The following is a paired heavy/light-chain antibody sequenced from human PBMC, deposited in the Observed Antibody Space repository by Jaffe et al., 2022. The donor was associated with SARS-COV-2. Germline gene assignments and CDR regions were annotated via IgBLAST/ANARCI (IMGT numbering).Heavy chain of an antibody. Sequence: EVQLLESGGGLVQPGGSLTLSCAASGFSFSSYAMRWLRQAPGKGLEWVSIILQSGDRTYHADSVKGRFTISRDNSKNTLYLQMKGLRAEDTAVYYCARDVGYFDYWGQGILVTVSS. D-gene: IGHD2-15*01. CDR2: ILQSGDRT. J-gene: IGHJ4*02. V-gene: IGHV3-23*01. CDR3: ARDVGYFDY. CDR1: GFSFSSYA.
Light chain of an antibody. J-gene: IGKJ2*01. Sequence: DIEMTQSPSTLSASVGDRVTITCRASQSISSWLAWYQQKAGKAPKLLIYKASSLASGVPSRFSGSGSGTDFSLVINSLQPDDSATYYCQQYTNYPYTFGPGTKLEIK. V-gene: IGKV1-5*03. CDR2: KAS. CDR1: QSISSW. CDR3: QQYTNYPYT.